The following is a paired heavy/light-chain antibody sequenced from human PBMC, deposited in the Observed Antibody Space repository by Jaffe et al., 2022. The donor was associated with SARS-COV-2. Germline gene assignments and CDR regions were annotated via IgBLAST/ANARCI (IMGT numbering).Light chain of an antibody. CDR1: QSVSSSY. CDR3: QQYGSSRELT. CDR2: GAS. J-gene: IGKJ4*01. V-gene: IGKV3-20*01. Sequence: EIVLTQSPGTLSLSPGDRATLSCRASQSVSSSYLAWYQQKPGQAPRVLIYGASSRATGIPERFSGSGAGTDFTLTISRLEPEDFAVYYCQQYGSSRELTFGGGTKVEIK.
Heavy chain of an antibody. V-gene: IGHV1-3*01. D-gene: IGHD4-17*01. J-gene: IGHJ5*02. CDR2: INAGNGKT. Sequence: QVQVVQSGAEVKKPGASVKVSCKASGYTFTSFAMHWVRQAPGQRPEWMGWINAGNGKTKYSQKFQGRVTITRDTSATTVYMDLSSLRSEDTAVYYCARDVGDYYQHPWGQGTLITVSS. CDR3: ARDVGDYYQHP. CDR1: GYTFTSFA.